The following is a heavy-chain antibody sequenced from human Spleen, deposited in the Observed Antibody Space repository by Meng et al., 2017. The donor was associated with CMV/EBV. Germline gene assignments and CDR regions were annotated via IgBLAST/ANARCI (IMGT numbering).Heavy chain of an antibody. V-gene: IGHV3-21*01. J-gene: IGHJ2*01. CDR1: GFTFETFG. CDR2: ITSRSSFI. CDR3: VREGERWAFFDL. Sequence: GESLKISRAACGFTFETFGVSWVRQAPGKGLEWVSSITSRSSFIYYADSVRGRFTISRDNAKNSLFLELNNLRAEDTAVYYCVREGERWAFFDLWGRGTLVTVSS. D-gene: IGHD4-23*01.